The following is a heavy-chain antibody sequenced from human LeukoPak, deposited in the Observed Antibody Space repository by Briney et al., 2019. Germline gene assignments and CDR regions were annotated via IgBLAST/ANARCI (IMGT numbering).Heavy chain of an antibody. J-gene: IGHJ4*02. CDR1: GGSISSYY. Sequence: SSETLSLTCTASGGSISSYYWSWIRQPPGKGLEWIGYIYYSGSTNYNPSLKSRVTISVDTSKNQFSLKLSSVTAADTAVYYCARLSGCSSTSCYTSFDYWGQGTLVTVSS. V-gene: IGHV4-59*08. CDR2: IYYSGST. CDR3: ARLSGCSSTSCYTSFDY. D-gene: IGHD2-2*02.